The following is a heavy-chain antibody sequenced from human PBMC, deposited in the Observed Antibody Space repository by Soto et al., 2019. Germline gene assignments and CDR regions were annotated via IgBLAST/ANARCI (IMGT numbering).Heavy chain of an antibody. D-gene: IGHD5-18*01. CDR2: IYYSGST. CDR3: ARDGVTYWYFDL. Sequence: QVQLQESGPGLVKPSQTLSLTCTVSGGSISSGDYYWSWIRQPPGKGLEWIGYIYYSGSTYYNPSLRRRVTISVDTSKNQFALKLSSVTAADTAVYYCARDGVTYWYFDLWGRGTLVTVSS. J-gene: IGHJ2*01. CDR1: GGSISSGDYY. V-gene: IGHV4-30-4*01.